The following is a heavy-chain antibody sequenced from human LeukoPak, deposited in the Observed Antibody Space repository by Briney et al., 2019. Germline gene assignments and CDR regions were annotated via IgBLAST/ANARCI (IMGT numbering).Heavy chain of an antibody. CDR2: IYYSGST. V-gene: IGHV4-38-2*02. CDR3: ARVAGGYSYGYPDY. D-gene: IGHD5-18*01. Sequence: PSETLSLTCTVSGYSISSGYYWGWIRQPPGKGLEWIGSIYYSGSTYYNPSLKSRVTISVDTSKNQFSLKLSSVTAADTAVYYCARVAGGYSYGYPDYWGQGTLVTVSS. CDR1: GYSISSGYY. J-gene: IGHJ4*02.